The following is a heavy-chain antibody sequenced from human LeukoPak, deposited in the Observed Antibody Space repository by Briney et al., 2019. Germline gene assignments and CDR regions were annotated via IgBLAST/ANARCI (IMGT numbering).Heavy chain of an antibody. CDR3: ARTSYDYVWGSYSYYFDY. CDR1: GYSFTGYW. J-gene: IGHJ4*02. D-gene: IGHD3-16*01. V-gene: IGHV5-51*01. Sequence: GESLKISCKGSGYSFTGYWIGWVRQMPGKGLEWMGIIYPGDSDTRYSPSFQGQVTISADKSISTAYLQWSSLKASDTAMYYCARTSYDYVWGSYSYYFDYWGQGTLVTVSS. CDR2: IYPGDSDT.